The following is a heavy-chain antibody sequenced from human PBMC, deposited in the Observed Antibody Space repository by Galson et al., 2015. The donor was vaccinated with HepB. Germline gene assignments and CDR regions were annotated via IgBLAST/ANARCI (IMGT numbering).Heavy chain of an antibody. J-gene: IGHJ4*02. D-gene: IGHD6-25*01. Sequence: SLRLSCAASGFTFSSYAMSWVRQAPGKGLEWVSAISGSGGSTYYADSVKGRFTISRDNSKNTLSLQMNSLRAEDTAVYYCTKLPYSTGPHIDYWGQGTLVTVSS. V-gene: IGHV3-23*01. CDR2: ISGSGGST. CDR1: GFTFSSYA. CDR3: TKLPYSTGPHIDY.